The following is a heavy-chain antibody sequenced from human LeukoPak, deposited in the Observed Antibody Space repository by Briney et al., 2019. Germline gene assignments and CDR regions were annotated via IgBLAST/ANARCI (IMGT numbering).Heavy chain of an antibody. CDR1: GGSISSTNYY. V-gene: IGHV4-39*07. Sequence: SETLSLTCTVSGGSISSTNYYWGWLPQPPGKGLEWIGSFYYSGNTYYNPSLKSRVTISEDTSKNQFSLRLSSVTAADTAMYYCATSIDYKGDGYWGQGTLVTVSS. D-gene: IGHD4-11*01. CDR3: ATSIDYKGDGY. J-gene: IGHJ4*02. CDR2: FYYSGNT.